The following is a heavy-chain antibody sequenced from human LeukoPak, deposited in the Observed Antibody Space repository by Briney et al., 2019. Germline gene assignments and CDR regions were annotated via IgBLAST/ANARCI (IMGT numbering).Heavy chain of an antibody. CDR2: ISYDGSNK. J-gene: IGHJ6*02. Sequence: GGSLRLSCAASGFTFSSYAMHWVRQAPGRGLEWVAVISYDGSNKYYADSVKGRFTISRDNSKNTLYLQMNSLRAEDTAVYYCARVKEDYYGMDVWGHGTMVTVSS. V-gene: IGHV3-30-3*01. CDR1: GFTFSSYA. CDR3: ARVKEDYYGMDV.